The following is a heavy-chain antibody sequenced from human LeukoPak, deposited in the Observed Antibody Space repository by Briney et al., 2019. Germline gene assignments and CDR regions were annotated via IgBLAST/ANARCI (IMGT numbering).Heavy chain of an antibody. V-gene: IGHV1-3*01. J-gene: IGHJ4*02. Sequence: GASVTVSCTASGYTFTSYAMHWVRQAPGQRLEWMGWINAGNGNTKYSQKFQGRVTITRDTSASTAYMELSSLRSEDTAVYYCARGHSGSYYFDYWRQGTLVTVSS. CDR3: ARGHSGSYYFDY. CDR2: INAGNGNT. CDR1: GYTFTSYA. D-gene: IGHD1-26*01.